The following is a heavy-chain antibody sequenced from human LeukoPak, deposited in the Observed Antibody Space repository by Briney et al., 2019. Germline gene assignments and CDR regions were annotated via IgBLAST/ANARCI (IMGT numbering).Heavy chain of an antibody. CDR2: ISSSSSYI. Sequence: GGSLRLSCAASGFTFSSYSMNWVRQAPGKGLEWVSSISSSSSYIYNADSVKGRFTISRDNAKNSLYLQMNSLRAEDTALYYCARVSSDCSGGGCYSERDYWGQGILVTVSS. J-gene: IGHJ4*02. CDR3: ARVSSDCSGGGCYSERDY. CDR1: GFTFSSYS. D-gene: IGHD2-15*01. V-gene: IGHV3-21*04.